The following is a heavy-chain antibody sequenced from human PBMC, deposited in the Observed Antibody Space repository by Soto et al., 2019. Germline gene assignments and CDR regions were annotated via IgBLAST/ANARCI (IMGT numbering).Heavy chain of an antibody. CDR3: AKRSSSSTFDY. J-gene: IGHJ4*02. D-gene: IGHD6-6*01. Sequence: GGSLRLSCAASGFTFSSYAMSWVRQAPGKGLEWVSVISGSDDSTYYADSVKGRFTISRDNSKNTLYLQLNSLRAEDTAVYYCAKRSSSSTFDYWGQGTLVTVSS. V-gene: IGHV3-23*01. CDR1: GFTFSSYA. CDR2: ISGSDDST.